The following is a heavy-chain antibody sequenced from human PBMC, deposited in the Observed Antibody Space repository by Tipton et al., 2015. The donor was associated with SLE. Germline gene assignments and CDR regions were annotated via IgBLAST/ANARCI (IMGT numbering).Heavy chain of an antibody. D-gene: IGHD6-13*01. Sequence: SLRLSCAASGFTVSSNHMNWVRQAPGKGLEWVSVIYSGGSTYYADSVKGRFTISRDNSKNTLYLQMNSLRAEDTAVYYCASPYSHGAFDIWGQGTMVTVSS. CDR1: GFTVSSNH. CDR3: ASPYSHGAFDI. J-gene: IGHJ3*02. CDR2: IYSGGST. V-gene: IGHV3-53*05.